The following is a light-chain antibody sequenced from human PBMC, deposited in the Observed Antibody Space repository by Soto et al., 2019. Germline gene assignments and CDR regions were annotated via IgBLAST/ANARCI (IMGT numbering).Light chain of an antibody. V-gene: IGKV1-39*01. CDR3: QQYNNWPPFT. J-gene: IGKJ3*01. CDR1: QSISRY. CDR2: SAS. Sequence: DIQMTQSPSSLSASVGDSVTISCRASQSISRYLNWYQQKPGKAPKLLIFSASGLQSGVPSRFSGSGSGTEFTLTISSLQSEDFAVYYCQQYNNWPPFTFGPGTKVDIK.